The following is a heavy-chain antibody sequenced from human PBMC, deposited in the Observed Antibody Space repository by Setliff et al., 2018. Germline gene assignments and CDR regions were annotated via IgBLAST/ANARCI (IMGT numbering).Heavy chain of an antibody. J-gene: IGHJ4*02. D-gene: IGHD2-8*02. CDR3: TVYNTGSSKDHY. V-gene: IGHV4-34*01. Sequence: SETLSLTCAVYGGSFSTHYWIWIRQPPGKGLKWIGEINHSGSTNYNPSLKSRVTISVDTSKNQFSLKLSSVTAADTALYYCTVYNTGSSKDHYWGQGTPVTVSS. CDR1: GGSFSTHY. CDR2: INHSGST.